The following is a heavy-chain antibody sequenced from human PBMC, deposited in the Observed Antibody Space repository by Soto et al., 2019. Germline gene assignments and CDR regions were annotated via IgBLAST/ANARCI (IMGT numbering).Heavy chain of an antibody. V-gene: IGHV4-4*02. Sequence: QVQMQESGPGLVRPSTTLSLSCSVSNGSISSTHWWSWLRQSPGKGLEWIGEIYQSGTTHYNPSLRPRVTISVDKSNNRFSLDLTSVSASDTALSYCARFTEGSDGKTDYYYFDSWGQGTLVTVS. J-gene: IGHJ4*02. CDR3: ARFTEGSDGKTDYYYFDS. CDR1: NGSISSTHW. CDR2: IYQSGTT. D-gene: IGHD4-17*01.